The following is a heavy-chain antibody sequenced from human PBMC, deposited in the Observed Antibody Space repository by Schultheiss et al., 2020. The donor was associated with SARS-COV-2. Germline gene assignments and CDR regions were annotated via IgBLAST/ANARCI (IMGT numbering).Heavy chain of an antibody. J-gene: IGHJ4*02. V-gene: IGHV4-61*02. CDR2: IYTSGST. Sequence: SETLSLTCAVSGYSISSGYYWSWIRQPAGKGLEWIGRIYTSGSTNYNPPLKSRVTISVDTSKNQFSLRLSSVTAADTAVYYCARAVSGQYYFDNSGYYLDYWGQGTLVTVSS. D-gene: IGHD3-22*01. CDR1: GYSISSGYY. CDR3: ARAVSGQYYFDNSGYYLDY.